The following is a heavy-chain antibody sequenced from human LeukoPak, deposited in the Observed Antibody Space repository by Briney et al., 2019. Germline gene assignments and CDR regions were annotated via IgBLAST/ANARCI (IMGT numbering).Heavy chain of an antibody. V-gene: IGHV4-4*07. CDR3: ARGKVVAGTPGQNSWDH. D-gene: IGHD6-19*01. Sequence: SETLSLTCTVSGGSISNYYRNWIRQPAGKGLEWIGRIYTSGTTNYNPSLKSRVSMSVDTSKNQFSLKLSSVTAADTAVYYCARGKVVAGTPGQNSWDHWGQGTLVTVSS. J-gene: IGHJ4*02. CDR1: GGSISNYY. CDR2: IYTSGTT.